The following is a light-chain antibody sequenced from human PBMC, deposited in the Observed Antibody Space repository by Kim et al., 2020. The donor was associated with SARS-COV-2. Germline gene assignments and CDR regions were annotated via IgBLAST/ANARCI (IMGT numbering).Light chain of an antibody. CDR2: EVT. Sequence: SPGQSITISVTGTRNDVGSHNRVSWYQQHPGKAPKLMIYEVTKRPSGVSDRFSASKSGNTASLTISGLQAEDEADYYCCSYEGSWVFGGGTQLTVL. CDR3: CSYEGSWV. CDR1: RNDVGSHNR. V-gene: IGLV2-23*02. J-gene: IGLJ3*02.